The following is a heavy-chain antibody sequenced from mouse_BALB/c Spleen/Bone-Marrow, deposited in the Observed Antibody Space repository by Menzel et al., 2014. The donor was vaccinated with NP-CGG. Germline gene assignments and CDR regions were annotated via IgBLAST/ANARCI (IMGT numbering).Heavy chain of an antibody. D-gene: IGHD1-1*01. CDR2: INPDSSTI. CDR3: ARLGYYGSYAY. J-gene: IGHJ3*01. V-gene: IGHV4-1*02. Sequence: VQLQQSGGGLVQPGGSLKLSCAASGFDFSRYWMSWVRQAPGKGLEWIGEINPDSSTINYTPSLKDKFIISRDNAKNTLYLQMSKVRSEDTALYHCARLGYYGSYAYWGQGTLVTVSA. CDR1: GFDFSRYW.